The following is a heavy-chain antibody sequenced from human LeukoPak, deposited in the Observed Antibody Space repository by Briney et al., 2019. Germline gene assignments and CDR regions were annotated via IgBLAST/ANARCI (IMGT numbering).Heavy chain of an antibody. CDR1: GFTFSSYA. V-gene: IGHV3-30-3*01. Sequence: GRSLRLSCAASGFTFSSYAMHWVRQAPGNGLEWVAVISYDGSNKYYADSVKGRFTISRDNSKNTLYLQMNSLRAEDTAVYYCARDQPGYYDFWSGYYGVDPWGQGTLVTVSS. CDR2: ISYDGSNK. CDR3: ARDQPGYYDFWSGYYGVDP. J-gene: IGHJ5*02. D-gene: IGHD3-3*01.